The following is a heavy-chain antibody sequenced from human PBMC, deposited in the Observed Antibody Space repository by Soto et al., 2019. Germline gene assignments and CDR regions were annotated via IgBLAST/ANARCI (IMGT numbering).Heavy chain of an antibody. Sequence: LSLTCTVSGGSVSSGSNYWSWIRQPPGKGLEWIWYIYYSGSTNYNPSLKSRVTISVDTSKNQFSLKLSSVTAADTAVYYCARLNPRRYFGCWGQGTLVTVSS. CDR1: GGSVSSGSNY. V-gene: IGHV4-61*01. CDR2: IYYSGST. J-gene: IGHJ4*02. CDR3: ARLNPRRYFGC.